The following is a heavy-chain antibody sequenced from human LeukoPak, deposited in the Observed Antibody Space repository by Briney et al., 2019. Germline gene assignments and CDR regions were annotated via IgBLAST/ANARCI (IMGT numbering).Heavy chain of an antibody. CDR2: ISYDGSNK. J-gene: IGHJ4*02. V-gene: IGHV3-30*18. CDR3: AKDGIGAPDY. CDR1: GLTFSSYG. Sequence: GGSLRLSCAASGLTFSSYGMHWVRQAPGKGLEWVAVISYDGSNKYYADSVEGRFTISRGNSKNTLYLRMNSLRAEDTAVYYCAKDGIGAPDYWGQGTLVTVSS. D-gene: IGHD3-10*01.